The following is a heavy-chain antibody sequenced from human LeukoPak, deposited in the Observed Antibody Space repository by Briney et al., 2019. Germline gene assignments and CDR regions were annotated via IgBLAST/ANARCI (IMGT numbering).Heavy chain of an antibody. V-gene: IGHV4-59*01. J-gene: IGHJ2*01. CDR3: ARAQYSSSWHNWYFDL. CDR2: SYYSGST. D-gene: IGHD6-13*01. CDR1: RGSIGSYY. Sequence: PSETLSLTCTASRGSIGSYYWSWIRQPPGKGLEWIRYSYYSGSTNYNPSLKSRVTISVDTSKIQFSLKPSSVTAADTAVYYCARAQYSSSWHNWYFDLWGRGTLVTVSS.